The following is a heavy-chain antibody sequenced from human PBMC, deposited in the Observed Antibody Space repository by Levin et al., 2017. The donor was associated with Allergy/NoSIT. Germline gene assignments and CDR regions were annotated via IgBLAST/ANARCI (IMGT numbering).Heavy chain of an antibody. J-gene: IGHJ6*02. CDR2: INQDGTGK. CDR3: ARGLKFHYDNRGYYQFLYYYGMDV. V-gene: IGHV3-7*04. Sequence: GGSLRLSCAASGFSFGSYWMHWVRQAPGKGLEWVANINQDGTGKYYVDSVKGRFTISRDNAKNSLHLQMNSLRAEDAAVYYCARGLKFHYDNRGYYQFLYYYGMDVWGQGTTVTVSS. CDR1: GFSFGSYW. D-gene: IGHD3-22*01.